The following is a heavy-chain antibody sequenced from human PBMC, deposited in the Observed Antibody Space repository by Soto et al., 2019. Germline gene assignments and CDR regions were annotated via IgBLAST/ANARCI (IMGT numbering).Heavy chain of an antibody. CDR1: GYTFSNYG. CDR3: ARDPPVEGAAMLDL. CDR2: ISAYNGNI. D-gene: IGHD1-26*01. V-gene: IGHV1-18*01. J-gene: IGHJ5*02. Sequence: QVQLVQSGAEVKKPGASVKVSCKASGYTFSNYGISWVRQAPGQGREWMGWISAYNGNIKFAQKVQGRVTMTTATFTSTAYMELRSLRSDDTTAYYCARDPPVEGAAMLDLWGQGTLVTVSS.